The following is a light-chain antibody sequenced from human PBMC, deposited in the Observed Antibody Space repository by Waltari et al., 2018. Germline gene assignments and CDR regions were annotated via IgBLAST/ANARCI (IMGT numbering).Light chain of an antibody. V-gene: IGKV1D-16*01. CDR1: HDITKW. CDR2: ASS. J-gene: IGKJ3*01. Sequence: DIQMTQAPSSLSASVGDRVTITCRASHDITKWLAWYQQQPKRAPKSLIFASSVLHSGGPSRFSGSLSGTNFTLTITNLQPEDFATYYCQQYHSFPVSFGPGTRVDI. CDR3: QQYHSFPVS.